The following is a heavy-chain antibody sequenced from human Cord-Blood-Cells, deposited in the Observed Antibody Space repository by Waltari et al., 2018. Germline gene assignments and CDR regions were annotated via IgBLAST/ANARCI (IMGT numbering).Heavy chain of an antibody. D-gene: IGHD5-12*01. V-gene: IGHV1-24*01. CDR1: GYTLTALS. CDR3: ATPNSGYDPDAFDI. J-gene: IGHJ3*02. CDR2: FDPEDGET. Sequence: QVQLVQSGAEVKKPGASVKVSCKVSGYTLTALSMPWVRQAPGKGLEWMGGFDPEDGETIYAQKFQGRVTMTEDTSTDTAYMELSSLRSEDTAVYYCATPNSGYDPDAFDIWGQGTMVTVSS.